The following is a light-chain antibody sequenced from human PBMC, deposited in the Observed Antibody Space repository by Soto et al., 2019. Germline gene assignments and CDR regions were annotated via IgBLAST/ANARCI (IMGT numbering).Light chain of an antibody. CDR2: EVT. V-gene: IGLV2-8*01. J-gene: IGLJ2*01. CDR3: SSFAASHVV. Sequence: QSALTQSPSASGSPGQSITVSCTGTSSDVGDYNFVSWYQQHPGKAPKLLIYEVTKRPSGVPDRFSGSKSGNTASLTVSGLQSEDEADYYSSSFAASHVVFGGGTKLTVL. CDR1: SSDVGDYNF.